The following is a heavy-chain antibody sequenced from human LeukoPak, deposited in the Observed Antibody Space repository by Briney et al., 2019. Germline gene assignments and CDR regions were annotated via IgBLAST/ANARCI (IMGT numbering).Heavy chain of an antibody. CDR3: ASPFQSSSWYGGADY. CDR1: GGSISSSSYY. V-gene: IGHV4-39*01. J-gene: IGHJ4*02. Sequence: SETLSLTCTVSGGSISSSSYYWGWIRQPPGKGLEWIGSIYYSGSPYYNPSLKSRVTISVDTSKNQFSLRLNSVTAADTAVYYCASPFQSSSWYGGADYWGQGALVTVSS. CDR2: IYYSGSP. D-gene: IGHD6-13*01.